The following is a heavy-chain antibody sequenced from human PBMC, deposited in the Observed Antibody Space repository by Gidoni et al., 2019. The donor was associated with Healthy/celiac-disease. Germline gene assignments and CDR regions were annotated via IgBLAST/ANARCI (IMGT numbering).Heavy chain of an antibody. CDR3: ASPGTHSSSWYDY. CDR1: GGSISSSSYY. CDR2: IYYRGGT. J-gene: IGHJ4*02. Sequence: QLQLQESGPGLANPSETLSLTCSVAGGSISSSSYYWGWLRQPPGKGLECIGSIYYRGGTYYNPSLKSRVTISVDTSKNQFSLKLSSVTAADTAVYYCASPGTHSSSWYDYWGQGTLVTVSS. V-gene: IGHV4-39*01. D-gene: IGHD6-13*01.